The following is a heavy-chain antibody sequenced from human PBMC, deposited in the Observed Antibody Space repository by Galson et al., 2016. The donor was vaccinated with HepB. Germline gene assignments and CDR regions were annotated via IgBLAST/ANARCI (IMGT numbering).Heavy chain of an antibody. D-gene: IGHD2-2*01. V-gene: IGHV3-53*01. J-gene: IGHJ4*02. Sequence: SLRLSCAASGFSVSSDFMTWVRQAPGKGLEWVSMVHSAAGTFYADSVKGRFTMSRDTSKSTLYLQMKNLAVEDTAVYYCATRSAWGPGTLVTVSS. CDR1: GFSVSSDF. CDR2: VHSAAGT. CDR3: ATRSA.